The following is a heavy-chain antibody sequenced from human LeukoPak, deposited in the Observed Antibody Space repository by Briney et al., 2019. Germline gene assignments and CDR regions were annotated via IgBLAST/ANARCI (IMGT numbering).Heavy chain of an antibody. CDR3: ARQEAGSYYYEGLDY. D-gene: IGHD3-10*01. CDR1: GFSFSGYA. J-gene: IGHJ4*02. Sequence: PGGSLRLSCVASGFSFSGYAIHWVRQAPGKGLEWVALISYNGGRKEYADSVKGRFTTDRDNSKNTVYLQMNSLRPDDTAIYFCARQEAGSYYYEGLDYWGQGNLVTVSS. V-gene: IGHV3-30*04. CDR2: ISYNGGRK.